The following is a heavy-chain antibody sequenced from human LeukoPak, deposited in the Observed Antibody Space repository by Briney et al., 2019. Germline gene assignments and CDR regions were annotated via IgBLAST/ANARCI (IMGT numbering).Heavy chain of an antibody. D-gene: IGHD3-9*01. V-gene: IGHV1-2*02. J-gene: IGHJ5*02. CDR3: ARDSLPYDILTSSWFDP. Sequence: ASVKVSCKASGYTFTGYYMHWVRQAPGQGLEWMGWINPNSGGTNYAQKFQGRVTMTRDTSISTAYMELSRLRSDDTAVYYCARDSLPYDILTSSWFDPWGQGTLVTVSS. CDR2: INPNSGGT. CDR1: GYTFTGYY.